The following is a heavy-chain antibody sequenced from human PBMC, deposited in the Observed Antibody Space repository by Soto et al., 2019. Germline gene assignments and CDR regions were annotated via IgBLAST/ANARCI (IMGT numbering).Heavy chain of an antibody. D-gene: IGHD2-2*01. CDR2: IKSKTDGGTT. Sequence: PGGSLRLSCAASGFTFSNAWMSWVRQAPGKGLEWVGRIKSKTDGGTTDYAAPVKGRFTISRDDSKNTLYLQMNSLKTEDTAVYYCTTVPQVYYYYCYGRDVWGQGTTVTVSS. CDR3: TTVPQVYYYYCYGRDV. V-gene: IGHV3-15*01. CDR1: GFTFSNAW. J-gene: IGHJ6*02.